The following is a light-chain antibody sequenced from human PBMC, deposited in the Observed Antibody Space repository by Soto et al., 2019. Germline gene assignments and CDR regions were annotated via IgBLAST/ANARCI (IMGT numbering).Light chain of an antibody. Sequence: DIQMTQSPSSLSASVGDRVTITCRASQSISSYLNWYQQKPGKAPKLLIYAASSWPSGVPSRFSGSGSGTDFTLTISSLQPEDFATYYCQQSYSTPDPSTFGPGTKVDIK. CDR1: QSISSY. CDR2: AAS. J-gene: IGKJ3*01. V-gene: IGKV1-39*01. CDR3: QQSYSTPDPST.